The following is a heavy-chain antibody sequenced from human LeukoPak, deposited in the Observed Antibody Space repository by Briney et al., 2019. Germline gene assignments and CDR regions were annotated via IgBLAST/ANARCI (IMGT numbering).Heavy chain of an antibody. Sequence: ASVKVSCKASGFTFTNYGISWVRQAPGQGLEWMAWISVDNGNTNYIQKLQGRVTLTTDTSTSTAYMELRNLRSDDTAVYYCARDLVVAATYYYYGMDVWGQGTTVTVSS. V-gene: IGHV1-18*01. CDR3: ARDLVVAATYYYYGMDV. CDR2: ISVDNGNT. J-gene: IGHJ6*02. D-gene: IGHD2-15*01. CDR1: GFTFTNYG.